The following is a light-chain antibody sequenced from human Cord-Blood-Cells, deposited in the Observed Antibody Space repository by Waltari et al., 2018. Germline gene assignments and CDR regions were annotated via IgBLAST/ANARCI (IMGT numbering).Light chain of an antibody. Sequence: QSALTQPRPVSGSPGQSVTIPCTGTSSDVGGYTYAPWYQQHPGKAPKLMIYDVSKRPSGVPDRFSGSKSGNTASLTISGLQAEDEADYYCCSYAGSYTLVFGGGTKLTVL. CDR1: SSDVGGYTY. CDR2: DVS. V-gene: IGLV2-11*01. J-gene: IGLJ2*01. CDR3: CSYAGSYTLV.